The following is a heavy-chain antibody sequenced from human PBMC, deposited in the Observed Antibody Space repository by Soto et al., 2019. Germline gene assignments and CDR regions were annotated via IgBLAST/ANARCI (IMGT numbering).Heavy chain of an antibody. CDR2: INHSGST. CDR3: ARGSKRQQQPVRAAYFDY. CDR1: GGSFSGYY. V-gene: IGHV4-34*01. J-gene: IGHJ4*02. Sequence: PSETLSLTCAVYGGSFSGYYWSWIRQPPGKGLEWIGEINHSGSTNYNPSLKSRVTISVDTSKNQFSLKLSSVTAADTAVYYCARGSKRQQQPVRAAYFDYWGQGTLVTFSS. D-gene: IGHD6-13*01.